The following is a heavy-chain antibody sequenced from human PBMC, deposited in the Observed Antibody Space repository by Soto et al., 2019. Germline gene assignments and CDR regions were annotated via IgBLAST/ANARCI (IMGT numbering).Heavy chain of an antibody. CDR3: AREYSSGYYSEYFQH. V-gene: IGHV1-46*01. CDR1: GYTFTSYY. J-gene: IGHJ1*01. D-gene: IGHD3-22*01. Sequence: GASVKVSCKASGYTFTSYYMHWVRQAPGQGLEWMGIINPSGGSTSYAQKFQGRVTMTRDTSTSTVYMELSSLRSEDTAVYYCAREYSSGYYSEYFQHWGQGTLVTVSS. CDR2: INPSGGST.